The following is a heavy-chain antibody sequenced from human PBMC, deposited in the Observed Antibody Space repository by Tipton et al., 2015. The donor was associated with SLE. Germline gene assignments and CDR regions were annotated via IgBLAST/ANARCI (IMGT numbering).Heavy chain of an antibody. V-gene: IGHV4-31*03. CDR1: GDSVTSSGYY. CDR2: ISYDGRT. D-gene: IGHD1-7*01. J-gene: IGHJ4*02. CDR3: ARASDWNYVDFDY. Sequence: TLSLTCTATGDSVTSSGYYWSWIRQHPGKGLEWIGFISYDGRTKYNPSLKSRVTISLDTSKTQFFLRLSSVTAADTAVYYCARASDWNYVDFDYWGQGTLVTVSS.